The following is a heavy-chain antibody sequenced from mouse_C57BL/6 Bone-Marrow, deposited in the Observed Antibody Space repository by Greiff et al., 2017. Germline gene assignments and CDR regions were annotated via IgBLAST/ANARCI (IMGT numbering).Heavy chain of an antibody. CDR2: IRSKSNNYAT. D-gene: IGHD4-1*01. CDR1: GFSFNTYA. CDR3: VRPSGTLGPVAY. J-gene: IGHJ3*01. V-gene: IGHV10-1*01. Sequence: EVQVVESGGGLVQPKGSLKLSCAASGFSFNTYAMNWVRQAPGKGLEWVARIRSKSNNYATYYADSVKDRFTISRDDSESMLYLQMNNLKTEDTAMYYCVRPSGTLGPVAYWGQGTLVTVSA.